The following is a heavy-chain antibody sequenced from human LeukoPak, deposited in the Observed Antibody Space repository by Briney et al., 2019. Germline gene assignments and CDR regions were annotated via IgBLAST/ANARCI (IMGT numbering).Heavy chain of an antibody. J-gene: IGHJ4*02. V-gene: IGHV4-59*01. D-gene: IGHD3-22*01. CDR3: ARAFYDSSGYLLHY. CDR1: GGSISSYY. Sequence: PSETLSHTCTVSGGSISSYYWSWIRQPPGKGLEWIGYIYYSGSTNYNPSLKSRVTISVDTSKNQFSLKLSSVTAADTAVYYCARAFYDSSGYLLHYWGQGTLVTVSS. CDR2: IYYSGST.